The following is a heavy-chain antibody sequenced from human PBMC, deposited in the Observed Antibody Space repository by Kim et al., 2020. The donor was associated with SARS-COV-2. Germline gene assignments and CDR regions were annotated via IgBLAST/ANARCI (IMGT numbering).Heavy chain of an antibody. CDR3: AVGWGCRSASCSGVAFDI. D-gene: IGHD2-2*01. CDR2: VNPISGGT. CDR1: GFTFTDYY. J-gene: IGHJ3*02. V-gene: IGHV1-2*02. Sequence: ASVKVSCRASGFTFTDYYLHWVRQAPGQRPEWVGWVNPISGGTNYAQNFQARVAMTRDTSISTAYMELTRLRSDDTAVYYCAVGWGCRSASCSGVAFDICGQGTMVTVSS.